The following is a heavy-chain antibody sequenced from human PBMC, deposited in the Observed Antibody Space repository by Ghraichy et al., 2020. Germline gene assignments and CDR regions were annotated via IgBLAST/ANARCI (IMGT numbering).Heavy chain of an antibody. D-gene: IGHD3-3*01. V-gene: IGHV4-59*01. CDR3: ARDQEWRAISSGFDP. CDR2: IYHNGRT. CDR1: GDSLNNYY. J-gene: IGHJ5*02. Sequence: LRLSCTVSGDSLNNYYWSWIRQPPGKGLEWIGSIYHNGRTKYNPSLKSRVTMSVDTSKNQFSLSLTSVTAADTAVFYCARDQEWRAISSGFDPWGQGTLVSVSP.